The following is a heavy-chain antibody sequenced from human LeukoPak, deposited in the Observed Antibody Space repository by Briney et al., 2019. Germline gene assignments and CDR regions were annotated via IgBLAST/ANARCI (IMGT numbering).Heavy chain of an antibody. V-gene: IGHV4-34*01. CDR2: INHSGST. CDR1: GGSFSGYY. D-gene: IGHD1-26*01. J-gene: IGHJ4*02. Sequence: SETLSLTCDVYGGSFSGYYWSWIRQPPGKGLEWIGEINHSGSTNYNPSLKSRVTISVDTSKNQFSLKLSSVTAADTAVYYCARLGRELRVVDYWGQGTLVTVSS. CDR3: ARLGRELRVVDY.